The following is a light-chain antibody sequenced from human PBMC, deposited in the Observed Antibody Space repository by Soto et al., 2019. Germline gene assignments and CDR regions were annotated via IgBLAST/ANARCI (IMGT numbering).Light chain of an antibody. CDR2: GAS. Sequence: EIVLTQSPGTLSLFPGDRATLSCRASQSLSSNFLAWYQQKPGQAPRLLIYGASRRATDIPDRFSGSGSGTDFALTITRLEPADFAVYFCQQYDTFPQTFGQGTKVEIQ. V-gene: IGKV3-20*01. CDR1: QSLSSNF. CDR3: QQYDTFPQT. J-gene: IGKJ1*01.